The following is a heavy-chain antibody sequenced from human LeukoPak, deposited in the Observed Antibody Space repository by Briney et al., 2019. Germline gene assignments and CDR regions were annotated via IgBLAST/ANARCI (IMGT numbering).Heavy chain of an antibody. CDR2: ISAYNGNT. CDR1: GYTFTSYG. D-gene: IGHD6-13*01. CDR3: ARGAGYSSSWYPPGVDY. V-gene: IGHV1-18*04. Sequence: ASVKVSCKASGYTFTSYGISWVRQAPGQGLEWMGWISAYNGNTNYAQKLQGRVTMTTDTSTRTAYRELRSLRSDDTAVYYCARGAGYSSSWYPPGVDYWGQGTLVTVSS. J-gene: IGHJ4*02.